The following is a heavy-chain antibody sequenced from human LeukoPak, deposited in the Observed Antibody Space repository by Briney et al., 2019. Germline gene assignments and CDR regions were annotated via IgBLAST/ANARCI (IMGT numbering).Heavy chain of an antibody. Sequence: GASLKISRKGFGYSFTSYWIGWVRQMPGKGLEGMGVIYPGDSDTRYSPSFQGQVTISADKSISTAYLQWSSLKASDTAMYYCARDLLAYCGGDCYPGWFDPWGQGTLVTVSS. CDR2: IYPGDSDT. CDR1: GYSFTSYW. D-gene: IGHD2-21*02. CDR3: ARDLLAYCGGDCYPGWFDP. V-gene: IGHV5-51*01. J-gene: IGHJ5*02.